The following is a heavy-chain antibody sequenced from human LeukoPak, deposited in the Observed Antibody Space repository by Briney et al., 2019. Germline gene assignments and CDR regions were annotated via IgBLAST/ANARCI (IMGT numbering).Heavy chain of an antibody. V-gene: IGHV1-3*01. CDR3: ARDHLTGYPQPGDY. J-gene: IGHJ4*02. CDR2: INAGNGNT. Sequence: ASVKVSCKASGYTFTSYATHWVRQAPGQRLEWMGWINAGNGNTKYSQKFQGRVTITRDTSASTAYMELSSLRSEDTAVYYCARDHLTGYPQPGDYWGQGTLVTVSS. CDR1: GYTFTSYA. D-gene: IGHD3-9*01.